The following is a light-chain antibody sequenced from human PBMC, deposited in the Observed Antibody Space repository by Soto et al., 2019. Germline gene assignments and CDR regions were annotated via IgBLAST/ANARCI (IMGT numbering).Light chain of an antibody. CDR3: TSYAGSNNLV. CDR1: SSDIGGYNY. Sequence: QSVLTQPPSASGSPGQSVTISCTGTSSDIGGYNYVSWYQQHPGKAPKLIIYEVSKRPSGVPDRFSGSKSGNTASLTVSGPQAEDEADYYCTSYAGSNNLVFAGGTKLTVL. V-gene: IGLV2-8*01. J-gene: IGLJ3*02. CDR2: EVS.